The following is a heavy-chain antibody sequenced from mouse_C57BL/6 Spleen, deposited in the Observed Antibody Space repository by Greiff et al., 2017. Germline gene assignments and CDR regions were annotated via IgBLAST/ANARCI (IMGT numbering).Heavy chain of an antibody. CDR2: ISSGGSYT. D-gene: IGHD1-1*01. CDR3: ARDYYGSSYPAWFAY. J-gene: IGHJ3*01. V-gene: IGHV5-6*01. CDR1: GFTFSSYG. Sequence: VQLKESGGDLVKPGGSLKLSCAASGFTFSSYGMSWVRQTPDKRLEWVATISSGGSYTYYPDSVKGRFTISRDNAKNTLYLQMSSLKSEDTAMYYCARDYYGSSYPAWFAYWGQGTLVTVSA.